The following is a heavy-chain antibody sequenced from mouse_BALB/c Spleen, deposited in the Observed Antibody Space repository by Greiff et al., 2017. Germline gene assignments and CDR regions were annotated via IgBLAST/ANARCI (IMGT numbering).Heavy chain of an antibody. Sequence: EVQLQQSGAELVRSGASVKLSCTASGFNIKDYYMHWVKQRPEQGLEWIGWIDPENGDTEYAPKFQGKATMTADTSSNTAYLQLSSLTSEDTAVYYCNPEAMDYWGQGTSVTVSS. J-gene: IGHJ4*01. CDR1: GFNIKDYY. CDR3: NPEAMDY. CDR2: IDPENGDT. V-gene: IGHV14-4*02.